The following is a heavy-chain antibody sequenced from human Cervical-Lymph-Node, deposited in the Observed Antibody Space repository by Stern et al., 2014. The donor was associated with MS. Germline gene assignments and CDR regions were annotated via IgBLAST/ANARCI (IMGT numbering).Heavy chain of an antibody. V-gene: IGHV3-11*01. J-gene: IGHJ5*01. Sequence: MQLVESGGGLVKPGGSLRLSCAASGITFSDYYFSWIRQAPGKGLEWLSHISSSGSTTYYADSVKGRFTISRDNARSSLYLQMNNLRADDTAVYYCARDPTGTTAFWFDSWGQGTLVTVSS. CDR1: GITFSDYY. CDR2: ISSSGSTT. D-gene: IGHD1-7*01. CDR3: ARDPTGTTAFWFDS.